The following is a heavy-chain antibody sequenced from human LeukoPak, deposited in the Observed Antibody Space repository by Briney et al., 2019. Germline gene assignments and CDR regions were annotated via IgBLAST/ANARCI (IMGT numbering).Heavy chain of an antibody. J-gene: IGHJ6*02. V-gene: IGHV1-2*02. CDR2: INPNSGGT. D-gene: IGHD3-10*01. Sequence: ASVKVSCKASGYTFTSYYMHWVRQAPGQGLEWMGWINPNSGGTNYAQKFQGRVTMTRDTSISTAYMELSRLRSDDTAVYYCARDQGERITMVRGVIIRGSLAMDVWGQGTTVTVSS. CDR1: GYTFTSYY. CDR3: ARDQGERITMVRGVIIRGSLAMDV.